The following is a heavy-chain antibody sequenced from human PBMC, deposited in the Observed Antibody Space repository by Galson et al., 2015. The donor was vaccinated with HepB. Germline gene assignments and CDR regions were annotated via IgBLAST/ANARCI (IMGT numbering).Heavy chain of an antibody. J-gene: IGHJ4*02. CDR2: INQDGAKK. CDR3: ARDSTYYDGSAYYDNLDS. D-gene: IGHD3-22*01. Sequence: SLRLSCAASGFTFSSYWMTWVHQAPGKGLEWVANINQDGAKKNYVDSVKGRFTISRDNAKNSLHLEMNSLRAEDTAMYHCARDSTYYDGSAYYDNLDSWGQGTLVTVSS. CDR1: GFTFSSYW. V-gene: IGHV3-7*03.